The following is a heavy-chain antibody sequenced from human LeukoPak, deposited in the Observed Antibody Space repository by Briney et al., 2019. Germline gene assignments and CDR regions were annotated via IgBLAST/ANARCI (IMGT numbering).Heavy chain of an antibody. CDR2: IIPIFGTA. CDR1: GGTFSSYA. Sequence: SVKVSCKASGGTFSSYAISWVRQAPGQGLEWMGGIIPIFGTANYAQKFQGRVTMSTDTSTSTAYMELRSLRSDDTAVYYCARLCSIRWCLHDWFDPWGQGTLVTVSS. J-gene: IGHJ5*02. V-gene: IGHV1-69*05. D-gene: IGHD2-21*01. CDR3: ARLCSIRWCLHDWFDP.